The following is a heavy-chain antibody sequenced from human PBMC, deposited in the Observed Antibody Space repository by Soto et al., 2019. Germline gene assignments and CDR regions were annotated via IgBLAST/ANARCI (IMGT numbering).Heavy chain of an antibody. CDR2: IYYSGST. CDR1: GGSISSYY. CDR3: ARQGYYGDYSWWCDP. Sequence: PSETLSLTCTVSGGSISSYYWSWIRQPPRKGLEWIGYIYYSGSTNYNPSLKSRVTISVDASKNQFSLKLSSVTAADTAVYYCARQGYYGDYSWWCDPGGQGTLVTVSS. J-gene: IGHJ5*02. D-gene: IGHD4-17*01. V-gene: IGHV4-59*08.